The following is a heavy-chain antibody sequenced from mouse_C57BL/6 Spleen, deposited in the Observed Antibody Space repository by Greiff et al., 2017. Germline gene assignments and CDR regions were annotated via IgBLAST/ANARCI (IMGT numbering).Heavy chain of an antibody. V-gene: IGHV7-3*01. D-gene: IGHD1-1*01. CDR3: ARDYDGSSYGGYYAMDY. CDR2: IRNKANGYTT. J-gene: IGHJ4*01. Sequence: EVKLMESGGGLVQPGGSLSLSCAASGFTFTDYYMSWVRQPPGKALEWLGFIRNKANGYTTEYSASVKGRFTISRDNSQSILHLQMNALRAEDSATYYCARDYDGSSYGGYYAMDYWGQGTSVTVSS. CDR1: GFTFTDYY.